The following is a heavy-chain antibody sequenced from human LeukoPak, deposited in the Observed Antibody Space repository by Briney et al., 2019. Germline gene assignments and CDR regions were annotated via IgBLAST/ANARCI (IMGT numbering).Heavy chain of an antibody. J-gene: IGHJ4*02. CDR1: GFTFSRYS. CDR3: AKDRTLPNSRFLEWSTLDY. V-gene: IGHV3-21*04. CDR2: ISSSSSYI. Sequence: GGSLRLSCAASGFTFSRYSMNWVRPAPGKGLEWVSSISSSSSYIYYADSVKGRFTISRDNAKNSLYLQINSLRAEDTAVYYCAKDRTLPNSRFLEWSTLDYWGQGTLVTVSS. D-gene: IGHD3-3*01.